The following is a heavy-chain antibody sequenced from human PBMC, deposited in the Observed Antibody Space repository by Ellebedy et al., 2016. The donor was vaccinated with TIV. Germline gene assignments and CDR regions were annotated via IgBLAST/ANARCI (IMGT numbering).Heavy chain of an antibody. CDR2: IYYSGST. CDR1: GGSISSYY. J-gene: IGHJ4*02. CDR3: ARCSGSYDY. D-gene: IGHD1-26*01. Sequence: SETLSLXXTVSGGSISSYYWSWIRQPPGKGLEWIGYIYYSGSTNYNPSLKSRVTISVDTSKNQFSLKLSSVTAADTAVYYCARCSGSYDYWGQGTLVTVSS. V-gene: IGHV4-59*01.